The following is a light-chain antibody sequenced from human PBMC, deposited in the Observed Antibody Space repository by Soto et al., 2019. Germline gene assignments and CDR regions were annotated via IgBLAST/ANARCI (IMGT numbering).Light chain of an antibody. CDR2: EVS. CDR3: SSYSSSSTPYV. J-gene: IGLJ1*01. Sequence: QSVLTQPASVSGSPGQSITISCTGTSSDVGFYNYVSWYRQHPGKAPKLMIYEVSYRPSGVSNRFSGSKSGNTASLTISGLQAEDEAVYYCSSYSSSSTPYVFGTGTKVTVL. V-gene: IGLV2-14*01. CDR1: SSDVGFYNY.